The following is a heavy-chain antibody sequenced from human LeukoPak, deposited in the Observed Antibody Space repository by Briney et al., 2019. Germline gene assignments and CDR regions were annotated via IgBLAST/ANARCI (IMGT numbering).Heavy chain of an antibody. Sequence: PGGSLRLSCAASGFTFSDYYMSWIRQPPGEGLEWIGYIYYSGSTNYNPSLKSRVTISVDTSKNQFSLRLSSVTAADTAVYYCARVPVDTAMDDAFDIWGQGTMVTVSS. CDR1: GFTFSDYY. V-gene: IGHV4-59*01. CDR2: IYYSGST. J-gene: IGHJ3*02. CDR3: ARVPVDTAMDDAFDI. D-gene: IGHD5-18*01.